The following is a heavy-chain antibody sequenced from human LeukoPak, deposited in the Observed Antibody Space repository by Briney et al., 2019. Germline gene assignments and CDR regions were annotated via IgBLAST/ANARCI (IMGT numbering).Heavy chain of an antibody. CDR2: ISYDGSNK. CDR3: ARPAMVDY. CDR1: GFTFSSYA. Sequence: GGSLRLSCAASGFTFSSYAMHWVRQAPGKGLEWVAVISYDGSNKYYADSVKGRFTISRDNSKNTLYLQMNSLRAEDTAVYYCARPAMVDYWGQGTLVIVSS. V-gene: IGHV3-30-3*01. J-gene: IGHJ4*02. D-gene: IGHD2-8*01.